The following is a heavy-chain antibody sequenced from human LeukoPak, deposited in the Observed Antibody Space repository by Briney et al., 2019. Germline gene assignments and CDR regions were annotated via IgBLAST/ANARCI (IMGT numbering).Heavy chain of an antibody. CDR3: ARVLFTEEDAFDI. CDR1: GDSISYHY. Sequence: SETLSLTCTVSGDSISYHYWSWIRQPAGKGLEWIGRIYSSASANYNPSLKSRVTMSLDTSKNQFSLNLTSVTAADTAVYYCARVLFTEEDAFDIWGQGTMVTVSS. V-gene: IGHV4-4*07. J-gene: IGHJ3*02. CDR2: IYSSASA.